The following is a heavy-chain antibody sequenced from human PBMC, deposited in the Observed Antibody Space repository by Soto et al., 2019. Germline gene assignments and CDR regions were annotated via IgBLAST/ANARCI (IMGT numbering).Heavy chain of an antibody. J-gene: IGHJ4*02. Sequence: GGSLRLSCAASGFTFSSYWMSWVRQAPGKGLEWVANIKQGGSGKYYVDSVKGRFTISRDNAKNSLYLQMNSLRAEDTAVYYCARDAQITTYYYDSSGYYYDYWGQGTLVTVSS. D-gene: IGHD3-22*01. CDR2: IKQGGSGK. CDR3: ARDAQITTYYYDSSGYYYDY. CDR1: GFTFSSYW. V-gene: IGHV3-7*05.